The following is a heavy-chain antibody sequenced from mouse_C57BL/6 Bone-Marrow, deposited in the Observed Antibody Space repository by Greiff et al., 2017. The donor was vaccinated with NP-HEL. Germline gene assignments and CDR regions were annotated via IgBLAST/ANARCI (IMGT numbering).Heavy chain of an antibody. CDR1: GYSITSGYY. D-gene: IGHD2-3*01. CDR3: ARGDGYSY. V-gene: IGHV3-6*01. CDR2: ISYDGSN. Sequence: VQLKESGPGLVKPSQSLSLTCSVTGYSITSGYYWNWIRQFPGNKLEWMGYISYDGSNNYNPSLKNRISITRDTSKNQFFLKLNSVTTEDTATYYCARGDGYSYWGQGTTLTVSS. J-gene: IGHJ2*01.